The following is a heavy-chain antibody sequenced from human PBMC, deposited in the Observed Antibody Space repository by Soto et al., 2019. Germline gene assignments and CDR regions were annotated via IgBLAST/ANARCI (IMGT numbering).Heavy chain of an antibody. J-gene: IGHJ6*02. CDR2: ILPIFATA. V-gene: IGHV1-69*12. Sequence: QVQLVQSGAEVKKPGSSVKVSCKASGGTFSSYAISWVRQAPGQGLEWMGGILPIFATANYAQKFQGRVTITADESTSTAYMELSSLISEDTAVYYCASPPSSSRYYYGMDVWGQGTTVTVSS. CDR1: GGTFSSYA. D-gene: IGHD6-13*01. CDR3: ASPPSSSRYYYGMDV.